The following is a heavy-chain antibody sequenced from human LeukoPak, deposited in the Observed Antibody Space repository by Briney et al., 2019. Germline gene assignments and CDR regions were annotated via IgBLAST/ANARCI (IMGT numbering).Heavy chain of an antibody. V-gene: IGHV4-59*01. CDR1: GGSISSYY. Sequence: SETLSLTCTVSGGSISSYYWSWIRQPPGKGLEWIGYIYYTGSTTYNPSLKSRVTLSVDTSKNQFSLKLSSVTAADTAVYYCARLSDELSLSFDYWGQGTLVTVSS. J-gene: IGHJ4*02. CDR3: ARLSDELSLSFDY. CDR2: IYYTGST. D-gene: IGHD3-16*02.